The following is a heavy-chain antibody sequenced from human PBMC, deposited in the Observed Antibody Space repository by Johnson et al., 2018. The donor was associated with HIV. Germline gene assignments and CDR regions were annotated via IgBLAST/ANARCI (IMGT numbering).Heavy chain of an antibody. CDR1: GFTVISNY. CDR2: IYSRDTT. D-gene: IGHD6-13*01. J-gene: IGHJ3*02. Sequence: VQLVESGGGLVQPGGSLRLSCAVSGFTVISNYMTWVRQAPGKGLEWVPIIYSRDTTYYADSVKGRFTISRDSSKNTLYLQMNSLRDEDTAVYYCAKNFGKILAAGGLEVGDAFDIWGQGTMVTVSS. V-gene: IGHV3-66*01. CDR3: AKNFGKILAAGGLEVGDAFDI.